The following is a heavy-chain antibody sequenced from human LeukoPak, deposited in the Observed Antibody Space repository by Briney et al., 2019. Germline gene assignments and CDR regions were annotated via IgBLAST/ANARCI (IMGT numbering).Heavy chain of an antibody. D-gene: IGHD4-17*01. CDR1: GFTFSSYG. J-gene: IGHJ3*02. V-gene: IGHV3-33*01. CDR3: AREQYGSDDALDI. Sequence: GRSLRLSCAASGFTFSSYGMHWVRQAPGKGLEWVAVIWFDGSNKYYADSVKGRFTVSRDNSKNTMDLQMNSLGAEDTAVYYCAREQYGSDDALDIWGQGTMVTVSS. CDR2: IWFDGSNK.